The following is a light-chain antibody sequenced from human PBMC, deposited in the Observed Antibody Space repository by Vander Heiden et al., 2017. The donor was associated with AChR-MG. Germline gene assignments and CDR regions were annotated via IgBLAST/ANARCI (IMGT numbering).Light chain of an antibody. CDR3: QKEDSVALT. Sequence: IHMDQSPSSLSASVGDRVTITCRASQVIDNYLAWYQQKPGKVPKLLIYGASTLQSGVPSRFSGSGSGTVFTLTISSLQPEDVTTYYSQKEDSVALTFGGGTKVEIK. J-gene: IGKJ4*01. V-gene: IGKV1-27*01. CDR2: GAS. CDR1: QVIDNY.